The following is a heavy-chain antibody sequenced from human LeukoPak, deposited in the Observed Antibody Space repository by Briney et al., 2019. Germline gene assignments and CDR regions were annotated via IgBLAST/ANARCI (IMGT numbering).Heavy chain of an antibody. CDR3: ARGFDSKSTYFDH. CDR1: DCSISNYY. J-gene: IGHJ4*02. D-gene: IGHD5-12*01. CDR2: IYYSGST. Sequence: SETLSLTCTVSDCSISNYYWNWIRQPPGKGLVWGGYIYYSGSTNYNPSLKSRFTISVDPSKNQCSLRLRSVTAADTAVYYCARGFDSKSTYFDHWGQGTLVTVSS. V-gene: IGHV4-59*01.